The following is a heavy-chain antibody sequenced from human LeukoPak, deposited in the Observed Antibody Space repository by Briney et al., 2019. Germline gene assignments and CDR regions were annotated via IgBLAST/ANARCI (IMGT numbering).Heavy chain of an antibody. J-gene: IGHJ4*02. CDR3: ARSYYYDSSGIDY. CDR2: IYPGDSDT. CDR1: GYSFTSYW. Sequence: GESLKISCKGSGYSFTSYWIGWVRQMHGKGLGWMGIIYPGDSDTRYSPSFQGQVTISADKSISTAYLQWSSLKASDTAMYYCARSYYYDSSGIDYWGQGTLVTVSS. V-gene: IGHV5-51*01. D-gene: IGHD3-22*01.